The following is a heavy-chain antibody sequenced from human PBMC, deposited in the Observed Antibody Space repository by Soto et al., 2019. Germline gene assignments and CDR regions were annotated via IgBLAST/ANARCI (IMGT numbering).Heavy chain of an antibody. CDR3: ARRGSSSWYGY. Sequence: QLQLQESGPGLVKPSETLSLTCTVSGGSISSSSYYWGWLRQPPGKGLEWIGSIYYSGSTYYNPSLKRRVTVSVDTSKNQFSLKLSSVTAADTAVYYCARRGSSSWYGYWGQGTLVTVSS. J-gene: IGHJ4*02. D-gene: IGHD6-13*01. CDR1: GGSISSSSYY. CDR2: IYYSGST. V-gene: IGHV4-39*01.